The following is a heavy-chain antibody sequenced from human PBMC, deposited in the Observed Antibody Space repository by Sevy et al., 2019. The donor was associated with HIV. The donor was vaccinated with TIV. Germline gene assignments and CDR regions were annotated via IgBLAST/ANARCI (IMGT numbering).Heavy chain of an antibody. V-gene: IGHV3-11*06. D-gene: IGHD5-18*01. J-gene: IGHJ4*02. CDR2: ISTSSSYT. Sequence: GGSLRLSCTASGFTFSDYYMSWIRQASGKGLEWVSYISTSSSYTSYPDSVKGQFTISRDNAKNSLYLQMNSLRVEDTAVYYCARVRYNYGQKYFDYWGQGTLVTVSS. CDR3: ARVRYNYGQKYFDY. CDR1: GFTFSDYY.